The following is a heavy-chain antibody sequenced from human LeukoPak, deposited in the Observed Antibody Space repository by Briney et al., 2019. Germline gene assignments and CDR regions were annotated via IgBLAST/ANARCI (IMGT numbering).Heavy chain of an antibody. V-gene: IGHV1-18*01. Sequence: ASVKVSCKASGYTFTSYGISWVRQAPGQGLEWMGWISAYNGNTNYAQKLQGRVTMTTDTSTSTAYMELRSLRSDDTAVYYCARDGFSGRITMIVVDPYPDYWGQGTLVTVSS. J-gene: IGHJ4*02. CDR2: ISAYNGNT. CDR1: GYTFTSYG. CDR3: ARDGFSGRITMIVVDPYPDY. D-gene: IGHD3-22*01.